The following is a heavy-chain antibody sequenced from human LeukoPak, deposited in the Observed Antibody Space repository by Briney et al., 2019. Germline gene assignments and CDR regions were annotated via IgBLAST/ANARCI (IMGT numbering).Heavy chain of an antibody. CDR1: GFTFDDYG. CDR3: AKDGGKATATDAFDI. J-gene: IGHJ3*02. D-gene: IGHD3-10*01. V-gene: IGHV3-33*06. Sequence: PGGSLRLSCAISGFTFDDYGMHWVRQAPGKGLEWVAVIWYDGSNKYYADSVKGRFTISRDNSKNTLYLQMNSLRAEDTAVYYCAKDGGKATATDAFDIWGQGTMVTVSS. CDR2: IWYDGSNK.